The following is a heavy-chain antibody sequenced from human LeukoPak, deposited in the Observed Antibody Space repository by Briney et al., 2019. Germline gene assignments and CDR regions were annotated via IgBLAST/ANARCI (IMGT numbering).Heavy chain of an antibody. J-gene: IGHJ5*02. CDR2: IRYDGSTK. Sequence: GGSLRLSCAASGFTFSSYGMHWVRQAPGKGLEWVAFIRYDGSTKYYADSVKGRFTISRDNSKNTLYLQMNSLRAEDTAVYYCAKGRDNEDWFDPWGQGTLVTVSS. CDR1: GFTFSSYG. D-gene: IGHD1-1*01. V-gene: IGHV3-30*02. CDR3: AKGRDNEDWFDP.